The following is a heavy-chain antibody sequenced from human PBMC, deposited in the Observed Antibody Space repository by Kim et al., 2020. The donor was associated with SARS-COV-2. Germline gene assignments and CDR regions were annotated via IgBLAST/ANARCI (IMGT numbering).Heavy chain of an antibody. V-gene: IGHV4-34*01. D-gene: IGHD2-2*01. CDR3: AREECSSTSCYPYYYYYGMDV. Sequence: SETLSLTCAVYGGSFSGYYWSWIRQPPGKGLEWIGEINHSGSTNYNPSLKSRVTISVDTSKNQFSLKLSSVTAADTAVYYCAREECSSTSCYPYYYYYGMDVWGQGTTVTVSS. J-gene: IGHJ6*02. CDR2: INHSGST. CDR1: GGSFSGYY.